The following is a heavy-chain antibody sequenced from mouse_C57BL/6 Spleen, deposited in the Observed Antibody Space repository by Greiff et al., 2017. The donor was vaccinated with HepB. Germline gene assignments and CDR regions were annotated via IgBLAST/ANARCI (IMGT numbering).Heavy chain of an antibody. J-gene: IGHJ3*01. CDR3: ARERGSYSNYGGFAY. D-gene: IGHD2-5*01. CDR1: GFTFSSYA. CDR2: ISDGGSYT. V-gene: IGHV5-4*01. Sequence: EVQRVESGGGLVKPGGSLKLSCAASGFTFSSYAMSWVRQTPEKRLEWVATISDGGSYTYYPDNVKGRFTISRDNAKNNLYLQMSHLKSEDTAMYYCARERGSYSNYGGFAYWGQGTLVTVSA.